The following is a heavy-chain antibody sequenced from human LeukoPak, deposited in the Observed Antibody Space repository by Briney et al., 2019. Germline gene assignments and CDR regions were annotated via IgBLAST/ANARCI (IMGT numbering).Heavy chain of an antibody. CDR2: ISGSGGDT. CDR3: ARVGGDGGGDSWEWYFDL. CDR1: GFTFTSYA. D-gene: IGHD2-21*02. V-gene: IGHV3-23*01. J-gene: IGHJ2*01. Sequence: PGGSLRLSCAASGFTFTSYAMSWVRQAPGKGLEWVSKISGSGGDTYYAGSVKGRFTISRDNSNNTLYLQMNSLRAEDTAVYYCARVGGDGGGDSWEWYFDLWGRGTLVTVSS.